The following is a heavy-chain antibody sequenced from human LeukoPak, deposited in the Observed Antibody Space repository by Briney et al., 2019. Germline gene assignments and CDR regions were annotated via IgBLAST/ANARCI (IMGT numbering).Heavy chain of an antibody. CDR2: IIPIFGTA. CDR3: ARSASAMVRGVNFDY. CDR1: GGTFSSYA. D-gene: IGHD3-10*01. J-gene: IGHJ4*02. Sequence: SVKVSCKASGGTFSSYAISWVRQAPGQGLEWTGGIIPIFGTANYAQKFQGRVTITADESTSTAYMELSSLRSEDTAVYYCARSASAMVRGVNFDYWGQGTLVTVSS. V-gene: IGHV1-69*19.